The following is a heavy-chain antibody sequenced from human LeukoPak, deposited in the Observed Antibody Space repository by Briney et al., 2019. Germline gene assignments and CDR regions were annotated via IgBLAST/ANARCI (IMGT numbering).Heavy chain of an antibody. CDR2: INPNSGGT. J-gene: IGHJ4*02. V-gene: IGHV1-2*02. CDR1: GYTFTGYY. CDR3: ARDLAFYDILTGYARVAYYFDY. D-gene: IGHD3-9*01. Sequence: ASVNVSCKASGYTFTGYYMHWVRQAPGQGLEWMGWINPNSGGTNYAHTFKGRVTITRDTSISTSYMELSRLRSDDTAVYYCARDLAFYDILTGYARVAYYFDYWGQGTLVTVSS.